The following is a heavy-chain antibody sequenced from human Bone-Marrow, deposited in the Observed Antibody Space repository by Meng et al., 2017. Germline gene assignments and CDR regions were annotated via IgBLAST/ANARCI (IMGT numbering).Heavy chain of an antibody. J-gene: IGHJ4*02. V-gene: IGHV3-66*03. CDR3: VSENYGDYFDY. D-gene: IGHD4-17*01. Sequence: VQLVEAGGGLIQPGGSLRLSCAASGFTVSSNYMSWVRQAPGKGLEWVSVIYSCGSTYYADSVKGRFTISRDNSKNTLYLQMDSLRAEDTAIYYCVSENYGDYFDYWGQGALVTVSS. CDR1: GFTVSSNY. CDR2: IYSCGST.